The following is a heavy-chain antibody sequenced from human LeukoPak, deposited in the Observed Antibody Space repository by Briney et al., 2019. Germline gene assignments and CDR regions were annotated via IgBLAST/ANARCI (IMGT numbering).Heavy chain of an antibody. D-gene: IGHD4-17*01. Sequence: GGSLRLSCAASGFTFSSYGMHXXXXAPGKGXXXXXXXXYDXSNKYYADSGXGXXXXXXXNSKNTRYLKMNSLRAEDTALYYCAKDQRLGSSYGDHFDYWGQGTLVTVSS. V-gene: IGHV3-30*02. CDR3: AKDQRLGSSYGDHFDY. CDR2: XXYDXSNK. CDR1: GFTFSSYG. J-gene: IGHJ4*02.